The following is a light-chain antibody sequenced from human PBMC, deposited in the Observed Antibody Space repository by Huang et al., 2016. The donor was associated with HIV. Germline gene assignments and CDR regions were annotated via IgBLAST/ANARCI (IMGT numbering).Light chain of an antibody. V-gene: IGKV3-11*01. J-gene: IGKJ3*01. Sequence: EIVLTQSPATLSFSPGERATLSCRASQSVSSYLAWYQQKPGQAPRLLIHDASNRATGIPARFSGSGSGTDFTLTISSLEPEDFAVYYCQQRSNWPPITFGPGTKVDIK. CDR1: QSVSSY. CDR2: DAS. CDR3: QQRSNWPPIT.